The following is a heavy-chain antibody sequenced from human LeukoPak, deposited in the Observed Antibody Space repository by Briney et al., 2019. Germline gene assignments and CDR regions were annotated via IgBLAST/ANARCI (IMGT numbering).Heavy chain of an antibody. CDR1: GYTFTGYY. CDR2: INPNSGGT. D-gene: IGHD6-6*01. CDR3: ARDGGSSSHYNWFDP. V-gene: IGHV1-2*02. J-gene: IGHJ5*02. Sequence: ASVKVSCKASGYTFTGYYMHWVRQARGQGLEWMGWINPNSGGTNYAQKFQGRVTMTRDTSISTAYMELSRLRSDDTAVYYCARDGGSSSHYNWFDPWGQGTLVTVSS.